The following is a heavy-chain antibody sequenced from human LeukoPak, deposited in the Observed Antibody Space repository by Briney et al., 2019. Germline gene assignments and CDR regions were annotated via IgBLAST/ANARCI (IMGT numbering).Heavy chain of an antibody. CDR2: IIPIFGTA. J-gene: IGHJ5*02. CDR3: AREGGPMTGGYDWYWFDP. D-gene: IGHD5-12*01. V-gene: IGHV1-69*13. Sequence: ASVKVSCKASGGTFSSYAISWVRQAPGQGLEWMGGIIPIFGTANYAQKFQGRVTITADESTSTAYMELSSLRSEDTAVYYCAREGGPMTGGYDWYWFDPWGQGTLVTVSS. CDR1: GGTFSSYA.